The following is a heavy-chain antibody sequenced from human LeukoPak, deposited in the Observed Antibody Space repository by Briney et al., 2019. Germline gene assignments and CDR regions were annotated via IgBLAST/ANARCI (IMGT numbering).Heavy chain of an antibody. D-gene: IGHD3-22*01. CDR2: ISGSGDNT. CDR3: AKDLLQTFFFDSSGYYSDAFGM. V-gene: IGHV3-23*01. J-gene: IGHJ3*02. CDR1: EFTFSNFA. Sequence: PGGSLRLSCAASEFTFSNFAMSWVRQAPGKGLEWVSTISGSGDNTYYADSVKGRFTISRVNPKNTLSLHMNTLRAEDTAVYYCAKDLLQTFFFDSSGYYSDAFGMWGQGTMVTVS.